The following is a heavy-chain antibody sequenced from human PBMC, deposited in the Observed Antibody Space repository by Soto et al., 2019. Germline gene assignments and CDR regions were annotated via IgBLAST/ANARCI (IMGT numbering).Heavy chain of an antibody. V-gene: IGHV1-69*01. CDR2: IIPIFGTA. Sequence: GXSVKVSCKASGDPFISYAIVWVRQAPGQGLEWMGGIIPIFGTANYAQKFQCRVTITADESTSTAYMELSSLRSEDTAVYYCARVKRYDFWSDYYSYYGMDVWGQGTTVTVSS. CDR1: GDPFISYA. CDR3: ARVKRYDFWSDYYSYYGMDV. D-gene: IGHD3-3*01. J-gene: IGHJ6*02.